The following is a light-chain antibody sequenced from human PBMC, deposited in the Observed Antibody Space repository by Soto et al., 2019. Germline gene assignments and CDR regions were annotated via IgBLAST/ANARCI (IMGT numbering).Light chain of an antibody. J-gene: IGLJ2*01. CDR2: SDT. V-gene: IGLV3-21*04. CDR1: NIGSKG. Sequence: SYEPTQPPSESMAPGKTASISCGGNNIGSKGVHWYQQKPGQAPVLVIYSDTDLPPVIPERFSGSNSANLATLTISRVEAGDEAHYYCQVWDSGSAHVVFGGGTKLTIL. CDR3: QVWDSGSAHVV.